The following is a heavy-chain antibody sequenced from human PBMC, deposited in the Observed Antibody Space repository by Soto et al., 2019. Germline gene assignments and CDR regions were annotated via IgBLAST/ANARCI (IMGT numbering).Heavy chain of an antibody. CDR1: GFICSSYD. V-gene: IGHV3-23*01. Sequence: AGGSLRLSCAASGFICSSYDMSWVRQAPGKGLDWVSTILAGGSTYYADSVKGRFTISRDRSTNTVFLQMNSLTAGDTAVYYCAKATATGGGAFDFCGQGTMVTVSS. CDR2: ILAGGST. D-gene: IGHD2-8*02. CDR3: AKATATGGGAFDF. J-gene: IGHJ3*01.